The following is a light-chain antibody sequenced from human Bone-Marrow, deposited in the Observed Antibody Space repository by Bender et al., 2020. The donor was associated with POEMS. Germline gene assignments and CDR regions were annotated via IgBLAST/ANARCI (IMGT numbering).Light chain of an antibody. CDR1: SSNIGAHA. CDR3: CSYAGTATHYV. CDR2: SSH. V-gene: IGLV1-44*01. Sequence: QSALTQPASVSGSPGQRVTISCSGGSSNIGAHAVNWYQHLPGTAPKLLIHSSHRRPSEVPDRFSGSRSGTSASLAISGLQSEDEADYYCCSYAGTATHYVFGSGTKVTVL. J-gene: IGLJ1*01.